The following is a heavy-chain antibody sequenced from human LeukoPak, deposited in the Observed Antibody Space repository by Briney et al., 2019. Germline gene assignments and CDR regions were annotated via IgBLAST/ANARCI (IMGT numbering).Heavy chain of an antibody. J-gene: IGHJ4*02. CDR1: GFTFSSYA. D-gene: IGHD6-19*01. CDR3: AKGPEAKYKRGWYPHYIDY. V-gene: IGHV3-23*01. Sequence: GGSLRLSCVASGFTFSSYAMSWARQAPGRGLEWVSAVSGSGDNTYYADSVKGRFTISRDNPSNTLYLQMNSLRVEDTAVYYCAKGPEAKYKRGWYPHYIDYRGQGTLVTVSS. CDR2: VSGSGDNT.